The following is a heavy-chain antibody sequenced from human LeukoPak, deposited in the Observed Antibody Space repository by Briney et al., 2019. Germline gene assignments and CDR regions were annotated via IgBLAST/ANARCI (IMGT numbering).Heavy chain of an antibody. V-gene: IGHV1-8*01. J-gene: IGHJ4*02. CDR1: RYTFPSYD. D-gene: IGHD6-13*01. CDR3: ARGGAVRPSSSWYPH. Sequence: ASVPVSYQASRYTFPSYDIHWVGPATARGLAGMGWMNPNRGNTGYAQKFQGRVTMTSNTSISTAYMELSSLRSEYTAVYYCARGGAVRPSSSWYPHWGQGTLVTVSS. CDR2: MNPNRGNT.